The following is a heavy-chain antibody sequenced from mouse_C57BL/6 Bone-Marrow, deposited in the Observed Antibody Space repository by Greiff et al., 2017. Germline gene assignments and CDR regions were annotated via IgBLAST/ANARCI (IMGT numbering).Heavy chain of an antibody. Sequence: EVQLVESGGDLVKPGGSLKLSCAASGFSFSSYGMSWVRQTPDKRLEWVATISSGGSYTYYPDRVKGRFTISRDHAKNTLYLQMSSLKSEDTAMYYCARRTGYYWFAYWGQGTLVTVSA. D-gene: IGHD2-3*01. V-gene: IGHV5-6*01. CDR3: ARRTGYYWFAY. CDR2: ISSGGSYT. CDR1: GFSFSSYG. J-gene: IGHJ3*01.